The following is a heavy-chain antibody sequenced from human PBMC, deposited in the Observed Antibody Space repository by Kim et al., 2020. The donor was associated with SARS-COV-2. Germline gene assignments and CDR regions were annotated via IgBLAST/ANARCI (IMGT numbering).Heavy chain of an antibody. J-gene: IGHJ6*02. D-gene: IGHD6-6*01. CDR3: VRLPSANAQLAYCTLDV. CDR1: GGSISSLNYY. Sequence: SETLSLTCTVSGGSISSLNYYWGWIRQPPGKGLEWIGSIYYSGDTYYNPSLKSRVIISVDTSKNQFSLRLTSVTAADTAVYYCVRLPSANAQLAYCTLDVWGQGTTVTVSS. CDR2: IYYSGDT. V-gene: IGHV4-39*01.